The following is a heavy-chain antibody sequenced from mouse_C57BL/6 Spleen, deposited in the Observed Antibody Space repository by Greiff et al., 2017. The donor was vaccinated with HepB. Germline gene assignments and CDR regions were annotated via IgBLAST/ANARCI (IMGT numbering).Heavy chain of an antibody. Sequence: QVQLQQSGAELVKPGASVKLSCTASGYTFTSYWMQWVNQRPGQGLEWIGEIDPTDSYTNYKQKIKGMATMTVDTSASSAYMQLSSLTSEDSAVYYCARRKRGYFDVWGTGTTVTVSS. CDR2: IDPTDSYT. V-gene: IGHV1-50*01. CDR1: GYTFTSYW. J-gene: IGHJ1*03. CDR3: ARRKRGYFDV.